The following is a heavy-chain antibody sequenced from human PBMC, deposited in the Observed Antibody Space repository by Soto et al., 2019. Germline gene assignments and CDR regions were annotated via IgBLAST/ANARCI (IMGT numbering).Heavy chain of an antibody. Sequence: GGSLRLSCAASGFTVSSNYMSWVRQAPGKGLEWVSVIYSGGSTYYADSVKGRFTISRDNSKNTLYLQMNSLRAEDTAVYYCARDRSQTYGDYAQPSGAFDIWGQGTMVTVSS. CDR1: GFTVSSNY. D-gene: IGHD4-17*01. CDR3: ARDRSQTYGDYAQPSGAFDI. J-gene: IGHJ3*02. CDR2: IYSGGST. V-gene: IGHV3-66*01.